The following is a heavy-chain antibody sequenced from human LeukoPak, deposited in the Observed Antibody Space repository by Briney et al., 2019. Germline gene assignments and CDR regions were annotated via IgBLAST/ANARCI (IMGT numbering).Heavy chain of an antibody. CDR3: AKVKFGSSGWYENYFDY. J-gene: IGHJ4*02. D-gene: IGHD6-19*01. CDR1: GFTFSTYA. Sequence: GGSLGLSCAAPGFTFSTYAMSWVRQAPGKGLEWVSAISGTGGSTYYADSVKGRFTISRDNSKNTLYLQMNSLGAEDTAVYYCAKVKFGSSGWYENYFDYWGQGTLVTVSS. CDR2: ISGTGGST. V-gene: IGHV3-23*01.